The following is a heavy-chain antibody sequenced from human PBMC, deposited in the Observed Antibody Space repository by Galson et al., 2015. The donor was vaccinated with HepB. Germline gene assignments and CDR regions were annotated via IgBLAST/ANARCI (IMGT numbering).Heavy chain of an antibody. D-gene: IGHD6-13*01. J-gene: IGHJ6*02. CDR1: GFTFSSYE. Sequence: SLRLSCAASGFTFSSYEMNWVRQAPGKGLEWVSYISSSGSTIYYADSVKGRFTISRDNAKNSLYLQMNSLRAEDTAVYYCASGYSRSHYGMDVWGQGTTVTVSS. CDR2: ISSSGSTI. CDR3: ASGYSRSHYGMDV. V-gene: IGHV3-48*03.